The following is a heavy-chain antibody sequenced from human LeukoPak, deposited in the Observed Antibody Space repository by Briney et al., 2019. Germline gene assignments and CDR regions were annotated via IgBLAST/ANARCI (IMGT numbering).Heavy chain of an antibody. CDR1: GGSISRGSYD. CDR2: IYTSGSI. Sequence: TSQTLSLTCSVSGGSISRGSYDWSWIRQPAGKGLEWIGRIYTSGSINYNPSPKSPVTRSVDTSKNQLSLKLRSATAADTAVYYCARDRYDFWSGSYYYYGMDVWGQGTTVTVSS. CDR3: ARDRYDFWSGSYYYYGMDV. J-gene: IGHJ6*02. V-gene: IGHV4-61*02. D-gene: IGHD3-3*01.